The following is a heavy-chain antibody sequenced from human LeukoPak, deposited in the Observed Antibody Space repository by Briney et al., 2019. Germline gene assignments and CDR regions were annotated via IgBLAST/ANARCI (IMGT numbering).Heavy chain of an antibody. V-gene: IGHV3-23*01. Sequence: GGSLRLSCAASGFTFSSYAMSWVRQAPGKGLEWVSAISGSGGSTYYADSVKGRFTISRGNSKNTLYLQMTSLRADDTAVYYCVKDSSTTSWYFAFDVWGQGTMVAVSS. CDR2: ISGSGGST. D-gene: IGHD2-2*01. CDR3: VKDSSTTSWYFAFDV. J-gene: IGHJ3*01. CDR1: GFTFSSYA.